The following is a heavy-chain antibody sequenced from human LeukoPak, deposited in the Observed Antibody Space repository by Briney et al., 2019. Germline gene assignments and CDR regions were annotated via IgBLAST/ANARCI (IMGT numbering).Heavy chain of an antibody. J-gene: IGHJ4*02. CDR1: GYTFTSYY. V-gene: IGHV1-46*01. CDR3: ARDLQPSPPGTVAKRLGYCSGGSCYLGY. CDR2: INPSGGST. Sequence: GASVKVSCKASGYTFTSYYMHWVRQAPGQGLEWMGIINPSGGSTSYAQKFQGRVTMTRDTSTSTVYMELSSLRSEDTAVYYCARDLQPSPPGTVAKRLGYCSGGSCYLGYWGQGTLVTVSS. D-gene: IGHD2-15*01.